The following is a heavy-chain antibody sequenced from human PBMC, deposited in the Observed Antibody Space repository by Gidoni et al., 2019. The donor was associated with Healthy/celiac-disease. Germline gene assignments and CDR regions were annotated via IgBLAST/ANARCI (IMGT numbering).Heavy chain of an antibody. V-gene: IGHV3-21*01. D-gene: IGHD4-17*01. Sequence: EVQLVESGGGLVKPGGSLRLSCAASGFTFSSYSMNWVRQAPGKGLEWVSSISSSSSYIYYADSVKGRFTIARDNAKNSLYLQMNSLRAEDTAVYYCARGSPGVRVTRFYFDYWGQGTLVTVSS. J-gene: IGHJ4*02. CDR2: ISSSSSYI. CDR1: GFTFSSYS. CDR3: ARGSPGVRVTRFYFDY.